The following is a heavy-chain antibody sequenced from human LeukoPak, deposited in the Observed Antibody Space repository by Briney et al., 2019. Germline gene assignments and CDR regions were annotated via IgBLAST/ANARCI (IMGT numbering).Heavy chain of an antibody. J-gene: IGHJ3*01. CDR3: AKDVKYYTYWSNYQVTDALDS. CDR2: ISGSGGNT. V-gene: IGHV3-23*01. D-gene: IGHD3-3*01. Sequence: QTGGSLRLSCAASGFTYTNYAMTWVRQAPGKGLEWVPAISGSGGNTYYADSVRGRFTISRDNSKNTLNLQMNDLRADDTAVYFCAKDVKYYTYWSNYQVTDALDSWGQGTMVIVSS. CDR1: GFTYTNYA.